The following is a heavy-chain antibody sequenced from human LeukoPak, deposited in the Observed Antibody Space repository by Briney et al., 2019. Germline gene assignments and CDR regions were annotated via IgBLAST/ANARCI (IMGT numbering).Heavy chain of an antibody. CDR3: ARDRDFGVVSGWFDP. J-gene: IGHJ5*02. V-gene: IGHV3-11*04. CDR1: GFTFSDYY. Sequence: SGGSLRLSCAASGFTFSDYYMSWIRQAPGKGLEWVSYISSSGSTIYYADSVKGRFTISRDNAKNSLYLQMNSLRAEDTAVYYCARDRDFGVVSGWFDPWGQGILVTVSS. D-gene: IGHD3-3*01. CDR2: ISSSGSTI.